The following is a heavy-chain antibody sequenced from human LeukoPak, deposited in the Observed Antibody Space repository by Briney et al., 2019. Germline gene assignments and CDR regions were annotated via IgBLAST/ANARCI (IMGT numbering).Heavy chain of an antibody. J-gene: IGHJ5*02. Sequence: PSETLSLTCTVSGGSISSGDYYWSWIRQPPGRGLEWIGYIYYSGSTYYNPSLKSRVTISVDTSENQFSLKLSSVTAADTAIYYCARNQYSYGTNWFDPWGQGTLVTVSS. D-gene: IGHD5-18*01. V-gene: IGHV4-30-4*01. CDR2: IYYSGST. CDR1: GGSISSGDYY. CDR3: ARNQYSYGTNWFDP.